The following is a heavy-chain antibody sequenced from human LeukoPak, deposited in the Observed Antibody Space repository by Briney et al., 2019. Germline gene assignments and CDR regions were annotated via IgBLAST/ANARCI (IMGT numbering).Heavy chain of an antibody. CDR2: TFSSGTT. V-gene: IGHV4-4*08. D-gene: IGHD3-3*01. CDR1: AGSISSYY. J-gene: IGHJ3*02. CDR3: SRDERILEGLLPPGGRAFDI. Sequence: PSETLSLTCTVSAGSISSYYWGWIRQPQGKGLEWIGYTFSSGTTNYNPSLKSRVTISVDTSKNQFSLNLSSVTAADTAVYYCSRDERILEGLLPPGGRAFDIWGQGTMVTVSS.